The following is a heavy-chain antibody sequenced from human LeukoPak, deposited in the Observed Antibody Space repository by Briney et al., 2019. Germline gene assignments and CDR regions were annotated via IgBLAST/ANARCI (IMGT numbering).Heavy chain of an antibody. J-gene: IGHJ4*02. D-gene: IGHD2-15*01. CDR2: ISGSGGST. CDR1: GFTFSSYA. V-gene: IGHV3-23*01. CDR3: AKQESWSNFDS. Sequence: PGGSLRLSCAASGFTFSSYAKSWVRQAPGKGLEWVSAISGSGGSTFSADSVKGRFTISRDNSKNTLYLQLNSLRAEDTAVYYCAKQESWSNFDSWGQGTLVTVSS.